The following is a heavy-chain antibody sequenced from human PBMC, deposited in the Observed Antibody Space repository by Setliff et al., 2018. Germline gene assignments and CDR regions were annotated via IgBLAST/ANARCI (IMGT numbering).Heavy chain of an antibody. D-gene: IGHD6-6*01. Sequence: SETLSLTCTVSGDSIYNQFWSWVRQPPGKGLQWIGYIYSTGSTNYNPSLKSRVTISIDTSKNQFSLNLNSVTAADTAIYYCARMAVRVASRPSSPLDYYYYMDLWGKGATVTVPS. CDR2: IYSTGST. CDR3: ARMAVRVASRPSSPLDYYYYMDL. CDR1: GDSIYNQF. J-gene: IGHJ6*03. V-gene: IGHV4-4*08.